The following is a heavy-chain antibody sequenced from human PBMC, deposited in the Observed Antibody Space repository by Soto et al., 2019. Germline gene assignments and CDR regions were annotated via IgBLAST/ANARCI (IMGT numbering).Heavy chain of an antibody. Sequence: SETLSLTCSVSGGSISSSNYYWGWIRHPPGKGLEFTGSIYSGGNSFYNPSLNSRVTISVDTSKNQCSLKLSSVTAADTAVYYCATYGWGMDVWGQGTTVTVSS. CDR3: ATYGWGMDV. CDR2: IYSGGNS. CDR1: GGSISSSNYY. J-gene: IGHJ6*02. V-gene: IGHV4-39*01. D-gene: IGHD4-17*01.